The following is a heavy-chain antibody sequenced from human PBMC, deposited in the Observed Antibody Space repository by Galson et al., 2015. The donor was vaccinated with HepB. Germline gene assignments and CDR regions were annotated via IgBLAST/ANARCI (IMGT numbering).Heavy chain of an antibody. V-gene: IGHV3-23*01. CDR1: GFTFSGYG. CDR2: ISGSGGST. D-gene: IGHD3-9*01. CDR3: AKEYHDILTGWWTETKCAFDI. Sequence: SLRLSCAASGFTFSGYGMYWVRQAPGKGLEWVSAISGSGGSTYYADSVKGRFTISRDNSKNTLYLQMNSLRAEDTAVYYCAKEYHDILTGWWTETKCAFDIWGQGTMVTVSS. J-gene: IGHJ3*02.